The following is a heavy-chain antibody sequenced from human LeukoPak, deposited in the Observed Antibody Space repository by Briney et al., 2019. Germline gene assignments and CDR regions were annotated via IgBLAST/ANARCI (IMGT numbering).Heavy chain of an antibody. CDR1: GGTFSSYT. CDR2: IIPILGIA. CDR3: ARDRSVAGTIIDY. V-gene: IGHV1-69*04. Sequence: SVKVSCKASGGTFSSYTISWVRQAPGQGLEWMGRIIPILGIANYAQKFQGRVTITADKSTSTAYMELSSLRSEDTAVYYCARDRSVAGTIIDYWGQGTLVTVSS. J-gene: IGHJ4*02. D-gene: IGHD6-19*01.